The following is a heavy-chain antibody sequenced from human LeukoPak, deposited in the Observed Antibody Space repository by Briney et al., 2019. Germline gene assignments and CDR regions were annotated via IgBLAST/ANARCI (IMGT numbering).Heavy chain of an antibody. CDR1: GFTFSSYA. CDR2: ISDDGSNK. CDR3: ARVDDLDAFDI. J-gene: IGHJ3*02. Sequence: PGGSLRLSCAASGFTFSSYAMHWVCQAPGKGLEWVAVISDDGSNKYYADSVKGRFTISRDNSENTHHLQMNSLRVEDTALYYCARVDDLDAFDIWGQGTMVTVSS. D-gene: IGHD2-2*03. V-gene: IGHV3-30*04.